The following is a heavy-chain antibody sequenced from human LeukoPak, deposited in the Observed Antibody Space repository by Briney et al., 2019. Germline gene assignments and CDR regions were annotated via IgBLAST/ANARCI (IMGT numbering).Heavy chain of an antibody. J-gene: IGHJ6*03. V-gene: IGHV1-8*01. CDR2: MNPNSGNT. D-gene: IGHD5-12*01. Sequence: ASVKVSCKASGYTFTSYDINWVRQATGQGLEGMGWMNPNSGNTGYAQKFQGRVTMTRNTSISTAYMELSSLRSEDTAVYYCARGRRIVATISYYYYMDVWGKGTTVTVSS. CDR1: GYTFTSYD. CDR3: ARGRRIVATISYYYYMDV.